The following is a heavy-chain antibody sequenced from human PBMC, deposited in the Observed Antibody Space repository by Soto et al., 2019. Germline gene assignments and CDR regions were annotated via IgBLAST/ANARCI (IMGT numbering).Heavy chain of an antibody. CDR1: GFTFSSYA. V-gene: IGHV3-30-3*01. Sequence: PGGSLRLSCAASGFTFSSYAMHWVRQAPGKGLEWVAVISYDGSNKYYADSVKGRFTISRDNSKNTLYLQMNSLRAEDTAVYYCARDWEWEQEAEYYYYYYGMDVWGQGTTVTVSS. D-gene: IGHD1-26*01. CDR2: ISYDGSNK. J-gene: IGHJ6*02. CDR3: ARDWEWEQEAEYYYYYYGMDV.